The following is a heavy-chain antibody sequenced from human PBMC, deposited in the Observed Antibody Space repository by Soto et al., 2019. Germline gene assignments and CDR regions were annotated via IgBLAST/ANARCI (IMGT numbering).Heavy chain of an antibody. V-gene: IGHV1-18*01. CDR3: ARDVGSSDYHDAFDI. D-gene: IGHD3-22*01. CDR2: ISAYNGNT. Sequence: QVQLVQSAAEVKKPGASVKVSCKASDYTFTSYGISWVRQAPGQGLEWMGWISAYNGNTNYALKLQGRVTMTTDTSTSTAYMELRSLKSDDTAVYYCARDVGSSDYHDAFDIWGQGTMVTVSS. J-gene: IGHJ3*02. CDR1: DYTFTSYG.